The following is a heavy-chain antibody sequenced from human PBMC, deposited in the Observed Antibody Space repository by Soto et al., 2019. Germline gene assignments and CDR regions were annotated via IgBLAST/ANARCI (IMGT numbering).Heavy chain of an antibody. Sequence: EVQLVESGGGLDQPGGSLRLSCAASGFTVSSNYMSWVRHAPGKALEWVSVIYSGGSTYYADSVKGRFTISRDNSKNTLYLQMNSLRAEDTAVYHCARDSGGMRQLFYFDYWGQGTLVTVSS. V-gene: IGHV3-66*01. J-gene: IGHJ4*02. CDR3: ARDSGGMRQLFYFDY. CDR2: IYSGGST. CDR1: GFTVSSNY. D-gene: IGHD6-6*01.